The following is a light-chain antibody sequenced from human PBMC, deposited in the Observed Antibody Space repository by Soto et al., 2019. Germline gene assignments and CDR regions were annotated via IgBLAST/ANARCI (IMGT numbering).Light chain of an antibody. CDR1: SSNIGSNY. V-gene: IGLV1-47*01. CDR2: RNN. CDR3: CSYAGSRTFKV. Sequence: QSVLTQPPSASGTPGQRVTISCSGSSSNIGSNYVYWYQQLPGTAPKLLIYRNNQRPSGISNRFSGSKSGNTASLTISGLQAEDEADYYCCSYAGSRTFKVFGGGTKVTVL. J-gene: IGLJ2*01.